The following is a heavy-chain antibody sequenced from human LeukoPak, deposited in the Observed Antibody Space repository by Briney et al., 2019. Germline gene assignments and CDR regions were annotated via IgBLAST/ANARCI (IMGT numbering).Heavy chain of an antibody. Sequence: GGSLRLSCAASGFTFSSYSMNWVRQAPGKGLEWVSSLSSSSGYIYYADSVKGRFTISRDNAKNSLYLQMNRLRAEDTAVYYCARVDGYSYGYAFDYWGQGTLVTVSS. CDR3: ARVDGYSYGYAFDY. D-gene: IGHD5-18*01. J-gene: IGHJ4*02. CDR2: LSSSSGYI. CDR1: GFTFSSYS. V-gene: IGHV3-21*01.